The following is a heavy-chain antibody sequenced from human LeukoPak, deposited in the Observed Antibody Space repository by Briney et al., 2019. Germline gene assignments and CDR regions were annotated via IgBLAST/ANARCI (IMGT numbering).Heavy chain of an antibody. CDR1: GVTLSSYA. D-gene: IGHD3-16*01. Sequence: GGSLRLSCAASGVTLSSYAMSWARQAPGKGLEWVSGISSSGSGGNTYYADSVKGRFTISRDSSKNTLFLHMNSLRAEDTAVYYCAKDFRGVSPFDYWGQGTLVTVSS. CDR3: AKDFRGVSPFDY. J-gene: IGHJ4*02. V-gene: IGHV3-23*01. CDR2: ISSSGSGGNT.